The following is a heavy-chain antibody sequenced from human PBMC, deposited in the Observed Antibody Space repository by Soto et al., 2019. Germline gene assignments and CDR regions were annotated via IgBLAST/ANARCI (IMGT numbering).Heavy chain of an antibody. J-gene: IGHJ4*02. CDR2: ISGSGVST. V-gene: IGHV3-23*01. CDR3: AKEHHYSSSWSELDY. Sequence: EVQLLESGGGLVQPGGSLRLSCAASGFTFSSYAMSWVRQAPGKGLEWVSAISGSGVSTYYADSVKGRFTISRDNSKNTPYLQMNSLRADDTAVYYCAKEHHYSSSWSELDYWGQGTLVTVSS. CDR1: GFTFSSYA. D-gene: IGHD6-13*01.